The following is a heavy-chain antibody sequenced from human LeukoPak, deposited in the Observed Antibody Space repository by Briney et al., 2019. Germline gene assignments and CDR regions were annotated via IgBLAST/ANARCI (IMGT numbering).Heavy chain of an antibody. V-gene: IGHV3-72*01. CDR3: ARGHSSSQAFDI. J-gene: IGHJ3*02. CDR2: IRNKVNSYTT. Sequence: GGSLRLSCAVSGVSLSDHYMDWVRQAPGKGLEWVGRIRNKVNSYTTEYAASVKGRFTISRDDSKKSLSLQMNSLKIEDTAVYYCARGHSSSQAFDIWGQGTMVTVSS. D-gene: IGHD6-13*01. CDR1: GVSLSDHY.